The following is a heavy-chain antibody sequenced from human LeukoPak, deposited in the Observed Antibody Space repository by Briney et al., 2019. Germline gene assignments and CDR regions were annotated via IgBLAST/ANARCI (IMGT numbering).Heavy chain of an antibody. J-gene: IGHJ4*02. D-gene: IGHD3-22*01. CDR2: IYYSGST. Sequence: PSETLSLTCTVSGGSISSGDYYWSWIRQPPGKGLEWIGYIYYSGSTYYNPSLKSRVTISVDTSKNQFSLKTSSVTAADTAVYYCAREEDDSSGYAHWGQGTLVTVSS. V-gene: IGHV4-30-4*01. CDR1: GGSISSGDYY. CDR3: AREEDDSSGYAH.